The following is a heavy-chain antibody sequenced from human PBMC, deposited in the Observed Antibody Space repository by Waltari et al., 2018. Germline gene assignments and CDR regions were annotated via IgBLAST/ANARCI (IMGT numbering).Heavy chain of an antibody. CDR1: GYTFIHYE. D-gene: IGHD2-8*01. CDR3: ARGRDLYANFDYNWFDP. J-gene: IGHJ5*02. CDR2: MNPNSGAT. Sequence: QVQLVQSGAEVLKPGASVKVSCQASGYTFIHYEINWVRQAAGQGLEWMGWMNPNSGATAYAQKFQDRITMTRDTSITTAYMELSNLRSDDTAVFYCARGRDLYANFDYNWFDPWGQGTLVTVSS. V-gene: IGHV1-8*02.